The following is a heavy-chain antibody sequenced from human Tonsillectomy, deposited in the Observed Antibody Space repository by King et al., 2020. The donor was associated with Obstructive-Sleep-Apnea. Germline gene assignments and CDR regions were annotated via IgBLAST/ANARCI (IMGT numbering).Heavy chain of an antibody. V-gene: IGHV4-59*01. CDR1: GVSISSYY. J-gene: IGHJ4*02. D-gene: IGHD2-15*01. CDR3: ARNGVDCSGGSCYSGYFDY. Sequence: VQLQESGPGLVKPSETLSLTCTVSGVSISSYYWSWIRQPPGKGLEWIGYIYYSGSTNYNPSLKSRVTISVDTSKNQFSLKLSSVTAADTAVYYCARNGVDCSGGSCYSGYFDYWGQGTLVTVSS. CDR2: IYYSGST.